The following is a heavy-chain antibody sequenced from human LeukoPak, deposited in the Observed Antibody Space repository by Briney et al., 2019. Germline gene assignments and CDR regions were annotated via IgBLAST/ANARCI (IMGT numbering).Heavy chain of an antibody. Sequence: ASVKVSCKASGYTFTSYGISWVRQAPGQGLEWMGWISAYNGNTNYAQKLQGRVTITTDTSTSTAYMELTSLRSDDTDMYYCARGSHDYVWGSYRPQKYYYYYYYMDVWGKGTTVTVSS. J-gene: IGHJ6*03. CDR3: ARGSHDYVWGSYRPQKYYYYYYYMDV. V-gene: IGHV1-18*01. CDR1: GYTFTSYG. D-gene: IGHD3-16*02. CDR2: ISAYNGNT.